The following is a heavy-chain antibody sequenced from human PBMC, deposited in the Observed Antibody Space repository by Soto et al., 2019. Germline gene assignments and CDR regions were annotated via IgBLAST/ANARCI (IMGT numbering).Heavy chain of an antibody. Sequence: GASVKVSCKASGYTFTSYGISWVRQAPGQGHEWMGWISAYNGNTNYAQKLQGWVTMTRDTSISTAYMELSRLRSDDTAVYYCARGDRIAAAEDYYYYYGMDVSGQGTTVTVSS. CDR2: ISAYNGNT. CDR1: GYTFTSYG. J-gene: IGHJ6*02. V-gene: IGHV1-18*01. D-gene: IGHD6-13*01. CDR3: ARGDRIAAAEDYYYYYGMDV.